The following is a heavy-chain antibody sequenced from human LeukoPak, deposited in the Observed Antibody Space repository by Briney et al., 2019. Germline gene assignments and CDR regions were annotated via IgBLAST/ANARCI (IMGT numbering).Heavy chain of an antibody. CDR2: INPNSGGT. J-gene: IGHJ5*02. CDR1: GYTFTDYY. CDR3: ARVVVVAATNWFDP. Sequence: ASVKVSCKSSGYTFTDYYMHWVRQAPGQGLEWMGWINPNSGGTNYAQKFQGRVTMTRDTSISTAYMELSSLRSDDTAVYYCARVVVVAATNWFDPWGQGTLVTVSS. D-gene: IGHD2-15*01. V-gene: IGHV1-2*02.